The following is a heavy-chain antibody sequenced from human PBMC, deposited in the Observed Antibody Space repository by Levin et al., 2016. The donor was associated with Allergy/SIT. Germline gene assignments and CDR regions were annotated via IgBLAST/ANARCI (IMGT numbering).Heavy chain of an antibody. Sequence: GGSLRLSCAASGFTFNNYGMHWVRQAPGKGLEWVAVIAYDGNNKYYRDSVKGRFTISRDNSKNTLYLQVNSLRVEDTAVYYCAKGTGYSFGSRGMDVWGQGTTVTVSS. D-gene: IGHD5-12*01. CDR1: GFTFNNYG. J-gene: IGHJ6*02. CDR2: IAYDGNNK. V-gene: IGHV3-30*18. CDR3: AKGTGYSFGSRGMDV.